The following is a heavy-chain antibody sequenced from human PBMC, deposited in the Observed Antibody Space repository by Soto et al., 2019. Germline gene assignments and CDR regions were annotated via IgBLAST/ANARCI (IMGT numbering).Heavy chain of an antibody. D-gene: IGHD5-18*01. CDR3: ARMESFGSLNWFDP. CDR1: GYTFTNND. J-gene: IGHJ5*02. CDR2: MNPGSGDT. V-gene: IGHV1-8*02. Sequence: QVQLVQSGAEVKKPGASVKVSCTASGYTFTNNDVSWVRQATGQGLEWMGWMNPGSGDTGYAQKFQGRVTMTRDISIATAYMELNSLTSEDTAIYYCARMESFGSLNWFDPWGQGTLVTVSS.